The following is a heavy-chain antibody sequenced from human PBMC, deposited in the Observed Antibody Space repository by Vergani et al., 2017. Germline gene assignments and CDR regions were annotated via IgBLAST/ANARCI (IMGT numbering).Heavy chain of an antibody. Sequence: QVQLVESGGGVVQPGRSLRLSCAASGFTFSSYGMHWVRQAPGKGLEWVAVIWYDGSNKYYADSVKGRFTISRDNSKNTLYLQMNSLRAEDTAVYYCARSNWNDFGSLDYWGQGTLVTVSS. D-gene: IGHD1-1*01. CDR1: GFTFSSYG. CDR3: ARSNWNDFGSLDY. J-gene: IGHJ4*02. CDR2: IWYDGSNK. V-gene: IGHV3-33*01.